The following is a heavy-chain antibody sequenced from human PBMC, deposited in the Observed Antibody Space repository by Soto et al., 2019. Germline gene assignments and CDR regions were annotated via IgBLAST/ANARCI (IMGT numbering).Heavy chain of an antibody. J-gene: IGHJ4*02. CDR3: ARAAKRYFDY. Sequence: QVQLVQSGAEVKKPGSSMKVSCKASGGTFNTFAISWVRQAPGQGLEWMGGIIPVLGPAFYVPKFQGRVTITAEKSTTTAYLELSNLTSEDTAVYYCARAAKRYFDYWGQGTLVTVSS. CDR2: IIPVLGPA. V-gene: IGHV1-69*06. CDR1: GGTFNTFA.